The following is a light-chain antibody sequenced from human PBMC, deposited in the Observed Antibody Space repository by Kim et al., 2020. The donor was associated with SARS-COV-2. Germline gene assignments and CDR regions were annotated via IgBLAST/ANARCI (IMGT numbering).Light chain of an antibody. CDR2: EDN. CDR3: QSYDSSNVV. J-gene: IGLJ2*01. V-gene: IGLV6-57*03. Sequence: TIACTRSSGRIASNYMQWSQQRPGSAPTTVIYEDNQRPSGVPDRFSGSIDSSSNSASLTISGLKTEDEADYYCQSYDSSNVVFGGGTQLTVL. CDR1: SGRIASNY.